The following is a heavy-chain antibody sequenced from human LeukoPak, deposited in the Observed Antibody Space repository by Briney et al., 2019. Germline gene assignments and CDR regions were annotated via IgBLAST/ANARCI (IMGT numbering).Heavy chain of an antibody. V-gene: IGHV3-30*18. CDR3: AKDQGFGSQWLVLNYYGMDV. Sequence: PGGSLRLSCAASGFTFSSYGMHWVRQAPGKGLEWVAVISYDGSNKYYADSVKGRFTISRDNSKNTLYLQMNSLRAEDRAVYYCAKDQGFGSQWLVLNYYGMDVWGQGTTVTVSS. J-gene: IGHJ6*02. CDR1: GFTFSSYG. CDR2: ISYDGSNK. D-gene: IGHD6-19*01.